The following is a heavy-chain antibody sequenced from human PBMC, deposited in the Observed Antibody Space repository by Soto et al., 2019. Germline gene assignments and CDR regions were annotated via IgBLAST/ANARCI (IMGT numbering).Heavy chain of an antibody. Sequence: EVQLVESGGGLVQPGGSLRLSCAASGFTFSSYSMNWVRQAPGKGLEWVSYISSSSSTIYYADSVKGRFTISRDNAKNSLYLQMNSLRDEDPAVYYRARDILYPESWGMDVCGQGTTVTVSS. CDR1: GFTFSSYS. V-gene: IGHV3-48*02. CDR3: ARDILYPESWGMDV. CDR2: ISSSSSTI. J-gene: IGHJ6*02. D-gene: IGHD2-8*01.